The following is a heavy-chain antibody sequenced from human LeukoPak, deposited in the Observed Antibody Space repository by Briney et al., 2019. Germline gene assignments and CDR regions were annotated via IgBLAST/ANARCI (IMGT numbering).Heavy chain of an antibody. Sequence: GGSLRLSCAASGFTFSSYWMTWVRQAPGKGLEWVANIKQGGSEKYYVDSVKGRFTISRDNAKNSLYLQMNSLRAGDTAVYYCARAAYSSTWYSRYFDLWGRGTLVTVSS. D-gene: IGHD6-13*01. V-gene: IGHV3-7*01. CDR1: GFTFSSYW. J-gene: IGHJ2*01. CDR3: ARAAYSSTWYSRYFDL. CDR2: IKQGGSEK.